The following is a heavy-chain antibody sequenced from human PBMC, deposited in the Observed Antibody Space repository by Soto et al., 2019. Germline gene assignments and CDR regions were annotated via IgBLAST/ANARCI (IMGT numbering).Heavy chain of an antibody. D-gene: IGHD3-16*02. CDR3: ARGSAPSQPGGVIVAYAFDI. J-gene: IGHJ3*02. CDR1: GYTFTSYG. V-gene: IGHV1-18*01. CDR2: ISAYNGNT. Sequence: QVQLVQSGAEVKKPGASVKVSCKASGYTFTSYGISWVRQAPGQGLEWMGWISAYNGNTNYAQKLRGRVTMTTDTSTSTAYMELRSLRSDDTAVYYCARGSAPSQPGGVIVAYAFDIWGQGTMVTVSS.